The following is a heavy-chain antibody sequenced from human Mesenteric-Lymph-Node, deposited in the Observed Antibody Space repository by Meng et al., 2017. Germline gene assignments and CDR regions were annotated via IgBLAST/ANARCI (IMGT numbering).Heavy chain of an antibody. D-gene: IGHD5-12*01. V-gene: IGHV4-61*01. CDR2: IYYSSST. CDR3: ARDTTRFGYYWYFDL. Sequence: GSGPGLVEPSGALSHTCNVSGDAMSRGPYYWGWIRQPPGKGLEWIGYIYYSSSTNYNPSLKHRVSMSIQTSRNQFSLELYSVTAADTAVYYCARDTTRFGYYWYFDLWGRGTLVTVSS. J-gene: IGHJ2*01. CDR1: GDAMSRGPYY.